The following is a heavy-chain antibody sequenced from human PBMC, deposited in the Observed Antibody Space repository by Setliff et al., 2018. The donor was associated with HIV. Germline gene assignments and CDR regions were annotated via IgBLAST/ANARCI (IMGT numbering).Heavy chain of an antibody. Sequence: SETLSLTCAVSGYSISSGYYWGWIRQPPGKGLEWIGGIYYSGSTYYNPSLKSRVTISVDTSKNQFSLKLSSVTAADTAVYYCARANFWSGYYGYWGQGTLVTVSS. CDR2: IYYSGST. V-gene: IGHV4-38-2*01. CDR1: GYSISSGYY. CDR3: ARANFWSGYYGY. J-gene: IGHJ4*02. D-gene: IGHD3-3*01.